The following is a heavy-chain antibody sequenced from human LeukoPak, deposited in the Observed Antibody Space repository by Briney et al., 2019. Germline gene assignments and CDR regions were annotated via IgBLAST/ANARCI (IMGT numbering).Heavy chain of an antibody. J-gene: IGHJ4*02. Sequence: GGSLRLSCVASGFTLSSYSMNRVRQAPGKGLEWVSYISDTGSTIAYADSVKGRFTMSRDEAKNSQHLQMNSLRDEDTAVYYCTRRFDSWGQGVLVTVSS. CDR1: GFTLSSYS. CDR3: TRRFDS. CDR2: ISDTGSTI. V-gene: IGHV3-48*02.